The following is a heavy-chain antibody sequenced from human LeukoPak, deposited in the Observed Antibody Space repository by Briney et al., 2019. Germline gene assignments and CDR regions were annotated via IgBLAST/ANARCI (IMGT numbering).Heavy chain of an antibody. CDR1: SGSLSGYY. J-gene: IGHJ2*01. V-gene: IGHV4-34*01. Sequence: SETLSLTCGVSSGSLSGYYWRWVRQPPGGGLEWLGEITHSGSPNYNPSLKSRVTISGDTSKKQFSLNLRSVTAADTGVYYCARGVDLWGRGTPVTVSS. CDR2: ITHSGSP. CDR3: ARGVDL.